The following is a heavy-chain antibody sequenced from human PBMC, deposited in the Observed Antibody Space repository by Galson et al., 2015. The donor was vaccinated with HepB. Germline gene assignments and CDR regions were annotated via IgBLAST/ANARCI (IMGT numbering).Heavy chain of an antibody. V-gene: IGHV5-51*01. J-gene: IGHJ3*02. CDR2: IYPGDSDT. CDR3: ARLGATQDAFDI. CDR1: GYTFSSNY. Sequence: QSGAEVKKPGESLKMSCKGSGYTFSSNYIGWVRQMPGKGLEWMGVIYPGDSDTTYSPSLRGHVTMSVDNVISTAYLQWSSLRASDTAMYYCARLGATQDAFDIWGQGTMVTVSS. D-gene: IGHD5-24*01.